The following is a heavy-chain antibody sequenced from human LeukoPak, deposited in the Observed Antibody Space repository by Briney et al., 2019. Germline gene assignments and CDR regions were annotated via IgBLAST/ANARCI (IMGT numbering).Heavy chain of an antibody. J-gene: IGHJ5*02. D-gene: IGHD2-21*01. V-gene: IGHV1-3*04. CDR1: GGTFSSYA. CDR3: ARDCTEVP. Sequence: ASVKVSCKASGGTFSSYAMHWVRQAPGQRLEWMGWINTGNGNTKDSQKFQGRVTITRDTSASTVYMELSSLRSEDTAVYYCARDCTEVPWGQGTLVTVSS. CDR2: INTGNGNT.